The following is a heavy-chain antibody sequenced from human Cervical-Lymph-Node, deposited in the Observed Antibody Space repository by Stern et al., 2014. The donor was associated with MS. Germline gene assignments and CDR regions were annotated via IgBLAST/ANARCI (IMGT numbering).Heavy chain of an antibody. Sequence: QITLKESGPTLVKATQPLTLTCTFSGFALRNSGVSVALIRQPPGKALEWLAVIYWDDEKRYRPSLKSRLSITKDASESQVVLTMTNMDPVDTATYYCTHSLHGDYYDAFDTWGQGTMVTVSS. CDR2: IYWDDEK. J-gene: IGHJ3*02. CDR3: THSLHGDYYDAFDT. CDR1: GFALRNSGVS. V-gene: IGHV2-5*02. D-gene: IGHD4-17*01.